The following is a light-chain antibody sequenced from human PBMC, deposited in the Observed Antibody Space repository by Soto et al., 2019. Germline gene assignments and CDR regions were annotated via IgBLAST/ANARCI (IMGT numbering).Light chain of an antibody. Sequence: DIVMTQSPDSLAVSLGERATINCRSSQTILYTSINKNSLAWYQQKPGQPPTLLIYWASTRESGVPDRFSGSASGTDFTLTISSLQAEDVAVYYCQQYYSSPYTFGQGTKLGIK. CDR2: WAS. CDR1: QTILYTSINKNS. V-gene: IGKV4-1*01. CDR3: QQYYSSPYT. J-gene: IGKJ2*01.